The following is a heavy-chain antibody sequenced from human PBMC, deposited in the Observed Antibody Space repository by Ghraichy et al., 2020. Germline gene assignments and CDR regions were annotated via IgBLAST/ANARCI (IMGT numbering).Heavy chain of an antibody. CDR1: GGSISSYY. CDR3: ARGSSHYDILTYG. D-gene: IGHD3-9*01. J-gene: IGHJ3*01. V-gene: IGHV4-59*01. CDR2: IYYSGST. Sequence: ESLNISCTVSGGSISSYYWSWIRQPPGKGLEWIGYIYYSGSTNYNPSLKSRVTISVDTSKNQFSLKLSSVTAADTAVYYCARGSSHYDILTYGWGQGTMVTVSS.